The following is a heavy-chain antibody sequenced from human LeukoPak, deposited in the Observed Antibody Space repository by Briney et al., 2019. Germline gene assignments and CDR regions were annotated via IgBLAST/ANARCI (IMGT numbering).Heavy chain of an antibody. CDR1: EFSVGSNY. CDR2: IYSGGST. J-gene: IGHJ4*02. D-gene: IGHD3-9*01. CDR3: AKDRGIRYFDC. V-gene: IGHV3-66*01. Sequence: PGGSLRLSCAASEFSVGSNYMTWVRQAPGKGLEWVSLIYSGGSTYYADSVKGRFTISRDNSKNTLYLQMNSLRAEDTAVYYCAKDRGIRYFDCWGQGTLVTVSS.